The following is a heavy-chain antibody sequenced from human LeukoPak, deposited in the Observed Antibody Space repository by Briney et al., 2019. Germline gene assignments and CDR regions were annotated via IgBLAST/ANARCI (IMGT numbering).Heavy chain of an antibody. V-gene: IGHV3-23*01. D-gene: IGHD3-22*01. Sequence: GGSLRLSCAASGFTFSSYEMNWVRQAPGKGLEWVSAISGSGGSTYYADSVKGRFTISRDNSKNTLYLQMNSLRAEDTAVYYCAKDPAYYYDSSGAQFDYWGQGTLVTVSS. J-gene: IGHJ4*02. CDR1: GFTFSSYE. CDR3: AKDPAYYYDSSGAQFDY. CDR2: ISGSGGST.